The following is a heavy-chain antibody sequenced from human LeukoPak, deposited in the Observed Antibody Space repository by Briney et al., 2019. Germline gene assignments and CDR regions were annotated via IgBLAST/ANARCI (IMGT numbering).Heavy chain of an antibody. D-gene: IGHD4-17*01. CDR3: ASRDSRSFEYGDYDRRLYYYTMDV. CDR1: GASIGSTAYY. J-gene: IGHJ6*02. Sequence: SETLSLTCTVSGASIGSTAYYWSWIRQPAGKGLEWIGRVYTSGSTKYNPSLKSRVTISLDTSQTQFSLRLRSVTAADTAVYYCASRDSRSFEYGDYDRRLYYYTMDVWGQGTTVTVSS. CDR2: VYTSGST. V-gene: IGHV4-61*02.